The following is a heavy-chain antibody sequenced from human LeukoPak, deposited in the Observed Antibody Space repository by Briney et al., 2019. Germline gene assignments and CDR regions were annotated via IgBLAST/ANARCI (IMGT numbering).Heavy chain of an antibody. CDR3: ARGNEYFQY. CDR1: GFTLSSYA. CDR2: ISGSGGST. J-gene: IGHJ1*01. V-gene: IGHV3-23*01. Sequence: GGSLRLSCAASGFTLSSYAMSWVRQAPGKGLEWVSAISGSGGSTYYADSVKGRLTISRDNSNNMVYVQMNSLRAEDSAIYFCARGNEYFQYWGQGTLVTVS.